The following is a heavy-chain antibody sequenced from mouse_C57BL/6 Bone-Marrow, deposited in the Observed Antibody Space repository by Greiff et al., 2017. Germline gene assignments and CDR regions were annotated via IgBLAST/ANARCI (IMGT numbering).Heavy chain of an antibody. CDR2: IWTGGGT. V-gene: IGHV2-9-1*01. CDR1: GFSFTSYA. Sequence: QVQLQQSGPGLVAPSQSLSITCTVSGFSFTSYAISWVRQPPGKGLEWLGVIWTGGGTNYNSALKSRLSISKDNSKSQVFLKMNSLQADDTARYYCARNSGLRLAYWGQGTLVTVSA. J-gene: IGHJ3*01. CDR3: ARNSGLRLAY. D-gene: IGHD2-4*01.